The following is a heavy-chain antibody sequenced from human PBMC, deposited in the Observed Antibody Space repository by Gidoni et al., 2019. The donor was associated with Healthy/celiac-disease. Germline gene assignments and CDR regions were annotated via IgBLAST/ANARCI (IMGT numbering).Heavy chain of an antibody. CDR3: AREKMEVGAMYYYGMDV. CDR1: GFTFSSYA. J-gene: IGHJ6*02. D-gene: IGHD1-26*01. Sequence: QVQLVESGGGVVQPGRSLRLSCEASGFTFSSYAMHWVRQAPGKGLEWVAVISYDGSNKYYADSVKGRFTISRDNSKNTLYLQMNSLRAEDTAVYYCAREKMEVGAMYYYGMDVWGQGTTVTVSS. V-gene: IGHV3-30-3*01. CDR2: ISYDGSNK.